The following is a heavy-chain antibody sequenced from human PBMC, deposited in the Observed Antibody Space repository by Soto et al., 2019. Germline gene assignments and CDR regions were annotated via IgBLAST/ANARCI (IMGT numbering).Heavy chain of an antibody. D-gene: IGHD2-15*01. V-gene: IGHV3-64D*06. CDR3: VNGGYCSGGSCPLDLYYYYYGMDV. Sequence: LRLSCSASGFTFSSYAMHWVRQAPGKGLEYVSAISRNGGSTYYADSVKGRFTISRDNSKNTLYLQMSSLRAEDTAVYYCVNGGYCSGGSCPLDLYYYYYGMDVWGQGTTVTVSS. J-gene: IGHJ6*02. CDR1: GFTFSSYA. CDR2: ISRNGGST.